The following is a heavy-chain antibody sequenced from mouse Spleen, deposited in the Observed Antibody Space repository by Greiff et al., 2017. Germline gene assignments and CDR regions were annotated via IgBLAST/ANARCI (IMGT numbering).Heavy chain of an antibody. CDR3: ASERTTVVATRGAMDY. J-gene: IGHJ4*01. CDR2: INPSNGGT. D-gene: IGHD1-1*01. CDR1: GYTFTSYW. V-gene: IGHV1-53*01. Sequence: VQLKQPGTELVKPGASVKLSCKASGYTFTSYWMHWVKQRPGQGLEWIGNINPSNGGTNYNEKFKSKATLTVDKSSSTAYMQLSSLTSEDSAVYYCASERTTVVATRGAMDYWGQGTSVTVSS.